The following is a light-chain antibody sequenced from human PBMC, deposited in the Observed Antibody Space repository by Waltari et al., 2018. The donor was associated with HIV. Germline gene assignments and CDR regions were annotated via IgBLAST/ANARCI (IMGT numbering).Light chain of an antibody. V-gene: IGLV2-14*03. CDR2: GVS. Sequence: QSALTQPASVSGSPGQSITIPCTGTSRDVGAYHYVSWYQQHPGKAPKLMVYGVSNRPSGVSNRFSGAKSGNTAFLTISGLQAEDEGDYYCTSFTTSTTRVFGGGTKLTVL. CDR1: SRDVGAYHY. CDR3: TSFTTSTTRV. J-gene: IGLJ3*02.